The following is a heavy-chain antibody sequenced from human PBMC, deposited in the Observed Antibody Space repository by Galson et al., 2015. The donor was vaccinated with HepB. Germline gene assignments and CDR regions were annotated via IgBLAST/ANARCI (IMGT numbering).Heavy chain of an antibody. V-gene: IGHV3-7*03. CDR2: IKQDGSEK. CDR3: ARDASSSWYYFDY. J-gene: IGHJ4*02. D-gene: IGHD6-13*01. CDR1: GFTFSSYW. Sequence: SLRLSCAASGFTFSSYWMSWVRQAPGKGLEWVANIKQDGSEKYYVDSVRGRFTISRDNAKNSLYLQMNSLRAEDTAVYYCARDASSSWYYFDYWGQGTLVTVSS.